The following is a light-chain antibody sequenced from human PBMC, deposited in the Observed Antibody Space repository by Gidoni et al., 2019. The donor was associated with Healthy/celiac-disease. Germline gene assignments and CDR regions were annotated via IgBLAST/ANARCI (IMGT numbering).Light chain of an antibody. J-gene: IGKJ4*01. CDR1: QSVSSY. V-gene: IGKV3-11*01. CDR3: QQRSNWPPST. Sequence: EIVLTQSLATLSLSPGERATLTCRASQSVSSYLAWYKQKPGQAPRLLIYDASNRATGIPARFSGSGSGTDFTLTISSLEPEDFAVYYCQQRSNWPPSTFGGGTKVEIK. CDR2: DAS.